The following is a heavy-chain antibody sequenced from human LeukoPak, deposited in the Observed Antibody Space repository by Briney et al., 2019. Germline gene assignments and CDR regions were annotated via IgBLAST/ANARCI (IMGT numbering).Heavy chain of an antibody. D-gene: IGHD2-2*01. CDR3: ARVARRDIVVVPAAIVWFDP. CDR1: GYTFTGYY. V-gene: IGHV1-2*02. J-gene: IGHJ5*02. Sequence: ASVKVSCKASGYTFTGYYMHWVRQAPGQGLEWMGWINPNSGGTNYAQKFQGRVNITRDTSIRTDYMEMSRLRSDDTAVYYCARVARRDIVVVPAAIVWFDPWGQGTLVTVSS. CDR2: INPNSGGT.